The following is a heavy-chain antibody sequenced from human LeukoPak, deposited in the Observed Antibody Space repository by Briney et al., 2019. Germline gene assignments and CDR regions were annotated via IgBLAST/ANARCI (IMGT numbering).Heavy chain of an antibody. CDR3: ARRMGYSSGWYNAFDI. V-gene: IGHV1-8*03. J-gene: IGHJ3*02. CDR2: MNPNSGNT. D-gene: IGHD6-19*01. CDR1: GYTFTSYY. Sequence: ASVKVSCKASGYTFTSYYIHWVRQATGQGLEWMGWMNPNSGNTGYAQKFQGRVTITRNTSISTAYMELSSLRSEDTAVYYCARRMGYSSGWYNAFDIWGQGTMVTVSS.